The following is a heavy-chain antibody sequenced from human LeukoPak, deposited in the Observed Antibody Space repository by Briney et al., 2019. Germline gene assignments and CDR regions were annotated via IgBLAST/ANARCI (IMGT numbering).Heavy chain of an antibody. V-gene: IGHV3-23*01. CDR1: GFTFSSYA. CDR3: AKETFYYGSGSFMGY. CDR2: ISGSGGNT. Sequence: GGSLRLSCAASGFTFSSYAMSWVRQAPGKGLEWVSGISGSGGNTYYADSVKGRFTVSRDNSKNTLYLQMNSLRAEDTAVYYCAKETFYYGSGSFMGYWGQETLVTVSS. J-gene: IGHJ4*02. D-gene: IGHD3-10*01.